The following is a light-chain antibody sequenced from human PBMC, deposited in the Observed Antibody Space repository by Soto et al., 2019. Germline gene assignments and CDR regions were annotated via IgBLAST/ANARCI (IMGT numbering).Light chain of an antibody. CDR3: LIYNGGTKV. V-gene: IGLV7-43*01. J-gene: IGLJ2*01. CDR2: STS. CDR1: TGAVTSGYY. Sequence: QAVVTQEPSLTVSPGGSVTLTCASSTGAVTSGYYPNWFQQKPGQAPRALIYSTSNQHSWTPARFSGSLLGGKAALTLSGVQPEDEAEYYCLIYNGGTKVFGGGTKLTVL.